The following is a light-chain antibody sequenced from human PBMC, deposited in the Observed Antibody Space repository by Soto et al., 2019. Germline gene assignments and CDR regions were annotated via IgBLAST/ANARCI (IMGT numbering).Light chain of an antibody. V-gene: IGKV3-20*01. CDR3: KQYGNSRWT. Sequence: EIVLTQSPDTLSLSPGERATLSCRASQSVSSSYLAWYQQTPGQAPRLLIYGTSNRATGIPDRFSGSGSGTDFTLTISRLEPEDFEVYYCKQYGNSRWTFGQGTKVDIK. CDR2: GTS. J-gene: IGKJ1*01. CDR1: QSVSSSY.